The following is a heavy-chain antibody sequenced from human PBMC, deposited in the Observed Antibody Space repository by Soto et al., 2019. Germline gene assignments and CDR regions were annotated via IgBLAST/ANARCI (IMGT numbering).Heavy chain of an antibody. J-gene: IGHJ4*02. CDR2: INTGSGYT. CDR3: ARDRVYTGGSDADY. V-gene: IGHV1-18*01. Sequence: QVHLVQSGAEVKKPGSSVRVSGKTSGCTFSNYAISWVRQAPGQGLEWMGWINTGSGYTNYAHDRVTMTKDASTYTAYLEVTNLRSDDTAIYYCARDRVYTGGSDADYWGQGTLVTVSS. CDR1: GCTFSNYA. D-gene: IGHD2-8*02.